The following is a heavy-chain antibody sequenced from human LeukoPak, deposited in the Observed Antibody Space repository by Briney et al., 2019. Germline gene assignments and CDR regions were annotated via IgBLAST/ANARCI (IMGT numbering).Heavy chain of an antibody. CDR1: GYTLTELS. CDR2: FDPEDGET. D-gene: IGHD2-15*01. Sequence: ASVKVSCKVSGYTLTELSMHWVRQAPGKGLEWMGGFDPEDGETIYAQKFQGRVTMTEDTSTDTAYMELSSLRSEDTAVYYCATVRGYCSGGSCVPTPHHDAFDIWGQGTMVTVSS. V-gene: IGHV1-24*01. J-gene: IGHJ3*02. CDR3: ATVRGYCSGGSCVPTPHHDAFDI.